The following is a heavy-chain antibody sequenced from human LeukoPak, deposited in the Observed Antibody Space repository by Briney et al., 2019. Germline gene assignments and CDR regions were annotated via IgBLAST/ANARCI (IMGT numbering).Heavy chain of an antibody. Sequence: GASVKVSCKASGYTFTSYDINWVRQATGQGLEWMGWMNPNSGNTGYAQKFQGRVTMTRNTSISTAYMELSSLRSEDTAVYYCARDYDMIVPLDSDYWGQGTLVTVSS. CDR1: GYTFTSYD. D-gene: IGHD3-22*01. V-gene: IGHV1-8*01. J-gene: IGHJ4*02. CDR3: ARDYDMIVPLDSDY. CDR2: MNPNSGNT.